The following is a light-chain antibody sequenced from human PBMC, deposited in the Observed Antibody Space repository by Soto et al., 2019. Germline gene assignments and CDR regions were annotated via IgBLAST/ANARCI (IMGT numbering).Light chain of an antibody. J-gene: IGKJ5*01. CDR2: GAF. CDR1: QSVSSNY. Sequence: EIVLTQSPGTLSLSPGERATFSCRASQSVSSNYLAWYQQKPGQAPRLLIYGAFKRATGIPDRFSGSGSGTDSTLTISRMEPEDSAVYYCQQHNQWPITFGQGTRLEL. V-gene: IGKV3D-20*02. CDR3: QQHNQWPIT.